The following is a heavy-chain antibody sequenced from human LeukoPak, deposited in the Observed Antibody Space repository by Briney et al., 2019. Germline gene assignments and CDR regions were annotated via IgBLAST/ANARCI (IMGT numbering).Heavy chain of an antibody. D-gene: IGHD2-21*02. Sequence: GESLKISCKGSGYSFTSYWIGWVRQMPGKGLEWMGIIYPVDSDTRYSPSFQGQVTISADKSIGTAYLQWSSLKASDTAMYYCARLQYCGGDCYLTNFDYWGQGTLVTVSS. J-gene: IGHJ4*02. CDR1: GYSFTSYW. V-gene: IGHV5-51*01. CDR3: ARLQYCGGDCYLTNFDY. CDR2: IYPVDSDT.